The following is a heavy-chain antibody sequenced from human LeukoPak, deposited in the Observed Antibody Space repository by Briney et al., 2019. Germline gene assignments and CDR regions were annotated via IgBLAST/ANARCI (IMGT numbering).Heavy chain of an antibody. CDR2: IIPIYGTA. CDR3: ARTGGDSSGYYPDY. CDR1: GGTFSSYA. Sequence: GASVKVSCKASGGTFSSYAISWVRQAPGQGLEWMGRIIPIYGTANYAQKFQGRVTITTDESTSTAYMELSSLRSEDTAVYYCARTGGDSSGYYPDYWGQGTLVTVSS. D-gene: IGHD3-22*01. V-gene: IGHV1-69*05. J-gene: IGHJ4*02.